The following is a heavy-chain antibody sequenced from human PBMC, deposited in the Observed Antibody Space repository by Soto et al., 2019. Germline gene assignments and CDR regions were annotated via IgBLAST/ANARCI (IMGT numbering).Heavy chain of an antibody. J-gene: IGHJ6*02. D-gene: IGHD1-1*01. CDR1: GGTFSTSA. Sequence: QVQLVQSGAEVKKPGSSVKVSCKASGGTFSTSAISWVRQAPGQGLEWVGGIMPVFPTPDYAQNFQGRVTIPADESTTTAYLELTSLRADDTAVYYCARDKDRLQLGGNYYYILDVWGQGTAITVSS. CDR2: IMPVFPTP. V-gene: IGHV1-69*12. CDR3: ARDKDRLQLGGNYYYILDV.